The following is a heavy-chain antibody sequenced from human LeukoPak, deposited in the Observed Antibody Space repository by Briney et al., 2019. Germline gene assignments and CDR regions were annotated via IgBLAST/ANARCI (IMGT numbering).Heavy chain of an antibody. CDR2: INPSGGST. V-gene: IGHV1-46*01. J-gene: IGHJ4*02. Sequence: ASVKVSCKASGYTFTSYGISWVRQAPGQGLEWMGIINPSGGSTSYAQKFQGRVTMTRDMSTSTVYMELSSLRSEDTAVYYCAYWNYVYWGQGTLVTVSS. D-gene: IGHD1-7*01. CDR1: GYTFTSYG. CDR3: AYWNYVY.